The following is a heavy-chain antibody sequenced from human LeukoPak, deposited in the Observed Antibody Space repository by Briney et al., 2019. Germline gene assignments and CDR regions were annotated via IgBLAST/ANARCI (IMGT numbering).Heavy chain of an antibody. Sequence: SETLSLTCTVSGGSIRGYHWSWIRQPPGKGLEWIGYMYYSGSTNYNPSLKSRVTISVYTSKNQFSLKLSSVTASDTAVYYCARSVRGGSYFAFDIWGQGTMVTVSS. CDR2: MYYSGST. CDR1: GGSIRGYH. D-gene: IGHD1-26*01. V-gene: IGHV4-59*08. CDR3: ARSVRGGSYFAFDI. J-gene: IGHJ3*02.